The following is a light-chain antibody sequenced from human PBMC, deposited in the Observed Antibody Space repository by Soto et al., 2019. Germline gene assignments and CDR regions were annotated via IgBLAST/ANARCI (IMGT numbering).Light chain of an antibody. Sequence: DIQMTQSPSSLSASVGDRVTITCRASQSISRHLNWYQQKPGKAPKLPIYNVSSLQSGVPSRFSGSGSGTDFTLTISSLQPEDFASYYCQQSHSTPLTFGGGTKVDIK. CDR2: NVS. V-gene: IGKV1-39*01. CDR1: QSISRH. CDR3: QQSHSTPLT. J-gene: IGKJ4*01.